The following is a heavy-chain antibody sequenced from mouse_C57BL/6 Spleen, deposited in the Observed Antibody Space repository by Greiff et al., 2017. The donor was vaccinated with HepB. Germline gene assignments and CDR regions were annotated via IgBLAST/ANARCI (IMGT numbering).Heavy chain of an antibody. Sequence: QVQLQQSDAELVKPGASVKISCKVSGYSFTDHTIHWMKQRPEQGLEWMGYIYPREGSTKYNEKLKGKATSTADKTSSTAYIQLNSLTSEDSAVYFCSRYGCSYLTMASWGQGPSVTVSS. CDR2: IYPREGST. CDR3: SRYGCSYLTMAS. J-gene: IGHJ4*01. D-gene: IGHD2-2*01. CDR1: GYSFTDHT. V-gene: IGHV1-78*01.